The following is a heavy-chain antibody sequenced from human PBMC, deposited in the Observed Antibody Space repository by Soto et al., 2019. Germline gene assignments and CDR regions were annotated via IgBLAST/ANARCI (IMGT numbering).Heavy chain of an antibody. Sequence: GGSLRLSCAASGFTFSSYSMNWVRQAPGKGLEWVSSISSSSSYIYYADSVKGRFTISRDNAKNSLYLQMNGLRAEDTAVYYCARGTASSHSSITIFGVVITDWFDPWGQGTLVTVSS. D-gene: IGHD3-3*01. CDR1: GFTFSSYS. CDR3: ARGTASSHSSITIFGVVITDWFDP. V-gene: IGHV3-21*01. J-gene: IGHJ5*02. CDR2: ISSSSSYI.